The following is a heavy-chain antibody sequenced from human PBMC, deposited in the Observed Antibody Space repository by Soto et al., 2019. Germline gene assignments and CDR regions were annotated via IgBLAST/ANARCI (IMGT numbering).Heavy chain of an antibody. D-gene: IGHD3-22*01. CDR2: TSSQFNIYTT. J-gene: IGHJ3*01. CDR3: ARTLCYDSSGSYIDGFDL. Sequence: EVQLVESGGGLVQPGGSLRLSCAGSGFTFSDHYMDWVRQAPGKGLEWVGHTSSQFNIYTTEYAASVKGRFIISRDDSKNSLYLQMNSLKTEDTAVYYCARTLCYDSSGSYIDGFDLLGQGTMVTVSS. CDR1: GFTFSDHY. V-gene: IGHV3-72*01.